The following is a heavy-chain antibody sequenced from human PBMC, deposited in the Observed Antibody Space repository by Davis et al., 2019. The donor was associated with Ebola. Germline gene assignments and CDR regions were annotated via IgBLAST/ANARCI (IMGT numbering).Heavy chain of an antibody. CDR2: ISGSGGST. Sequence: GESLKISCAASGFTFSSYAMSWVRQAPGKGLEWVSAISGSGGSTYYADSVKGRFTISRDNSRNTLYLQMNSLRAEDTAVYYCARDLGEWEQLGAFDIWGQGTMVTVSS. CDR3: ARDLGEWEQLGAFDI. V-gene: IGHV3-23*01. CDR1: GFTFSSYA. D-gene: IGHD1-26*01. J-gene: IGHJ3*02.